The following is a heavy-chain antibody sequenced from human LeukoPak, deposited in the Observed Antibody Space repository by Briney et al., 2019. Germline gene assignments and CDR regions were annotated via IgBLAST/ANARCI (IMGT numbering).Heavy chain of an antibody. V-gene: IGHV3-7*01. CDR3: ARAGYMKYDAFDI. CDR1: GFSFSSYW. CDR2: IKQGGSEK. D-gene: IGHD5-24*01. J-gene: IGHJ3*02. Sequence: GGSLRLSCAASGFSFSSYWMSWVRQAPGKGLEWVANIKQGGSEKYYVDSVKGRFTISRDNAKNSLYLQMNSLRAEDTAVYYCARAGYMKYDAFDIWGQGTMVTVS.